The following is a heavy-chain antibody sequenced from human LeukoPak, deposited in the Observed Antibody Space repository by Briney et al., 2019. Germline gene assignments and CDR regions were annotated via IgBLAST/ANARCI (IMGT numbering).Heavy chain of an antibody. Sequence: ASVEVSCKASGYTFTSYGISWVRQAPGQGLEWMGWISAYNGNTNYAQKLQGRVTMTTDTSTSTAYMELRSLRSDDTAVYYCAREGIADRPRYYYYGMDVWGQGTTVTVSS. CDR2: ISAYNGNT. CDR3: AREGIADRPRYYYYGMDV. CDR1: GYTFTSYG. D-gene: IGHD6-13*01. V-gene: IGHV1-18*01. J-gene: IGHJ6*02.